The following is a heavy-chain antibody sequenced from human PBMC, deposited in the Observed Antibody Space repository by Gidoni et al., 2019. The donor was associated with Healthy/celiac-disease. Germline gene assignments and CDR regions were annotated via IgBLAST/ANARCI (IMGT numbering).Heavy chain of an antibody. V-gene: IGHV3-23*01. J-gene: IGHJ6*02. CDR1: GFTCSSYA. CDR2: ISGSGGST. CDR3: AEDGVTMCDV. Sequence: EGKLLESGGGLVQPGGSLSSACPASGFTCSSYAMSWVRRAPRKGLEWISAISGSGGSTSYADPVKSRLTTSRDKSKKTLYLEMNSVRAEDTAVYYCAEDGVTMCDVWGQGTTVTVSS. D-gene: IGHD3-10*02.